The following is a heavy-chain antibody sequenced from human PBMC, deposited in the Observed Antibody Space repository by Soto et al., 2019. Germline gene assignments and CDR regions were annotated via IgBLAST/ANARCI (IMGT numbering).Heavy chain of an antibody. Sequence: QVLLVQSGAEVKKPESSVKVSCKASGGIFSSYAINWVRQAPGQGLEWMGGIIPIFITANYAQKFQGRVTITADQYTTTAYMELRSLRPEDTAVYYCASSTIFAVVTTPSGLGNGMDVWGQGTTLIVSS. D-gene: IGHD3-3*01. CDR2: IIPIFITA. J-gene: IGHJ6*02. CDR3: ASSTIFAVVTTPSGLGNGMDV. V-gene: IGHV1-69*01. CDR1: GGIFSSYA.